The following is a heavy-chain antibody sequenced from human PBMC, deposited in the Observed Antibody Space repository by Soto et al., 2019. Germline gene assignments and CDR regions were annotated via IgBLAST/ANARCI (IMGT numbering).Heavy chain of an antibody. J-gene: IGHJ4*02. CDR2: IYYTGST. CDR1: SGSISTYY. D-gene: IGHD2-2*01. CDR3: ANSREDQLSCFDY. V-gene: IGHV4-59*08. Sequence: PSETLSLTCTVSSGSISTYYWSWIRQPPGKGLEWIGYIYYTGSTNYSPSFQGRVTISVDKSVNTAYLQWSSLEASDTAIYYCANSREDQLSCFDYWGQGNLVTVSS.